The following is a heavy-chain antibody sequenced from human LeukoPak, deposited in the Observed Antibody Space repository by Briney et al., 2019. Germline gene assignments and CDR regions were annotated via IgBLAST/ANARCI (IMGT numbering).Heavy chain of an antibody. CDR1: GGSFSSSSYY. V-gene: IGHV4-39*07. CDR3: ARAEFSANWFDP. CDR2: IYYSGST. J-gene: IGHJ5*02. Sequence: SETLSLTCTVSGGSFSSSSYYWGWIRQPPGKGLEWIGSIYYSGSTYYNPSLKSRVTISVDTSKNQFSLKLSSVTAADTAVYYCARAEFSANWFDPWGQGTLVTVSS. D-gene: IGHD3-10*01.